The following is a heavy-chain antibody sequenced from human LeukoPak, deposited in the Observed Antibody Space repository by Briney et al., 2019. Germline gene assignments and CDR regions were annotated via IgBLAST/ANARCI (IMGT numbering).Heavy chain of an antibody. J-gene: IGHJ4*02. D-gene: IGHD1-26*01. CDR2: INPNSGGT. Sequence: ASVKVSCKASGYTFTGYCMHWVRQAPGQGLEWMGWINPNSGGTNYAQKFQGRVTMTRDTSISTAYMELSRLRSDDTAVYYCARVDSGSYHFLFDYRGQGTLVTVSS. CDR3: ARVDSGSYHFLFDY. V-gene: IGHV1-2*02. CDR1: GYTFTGYC.